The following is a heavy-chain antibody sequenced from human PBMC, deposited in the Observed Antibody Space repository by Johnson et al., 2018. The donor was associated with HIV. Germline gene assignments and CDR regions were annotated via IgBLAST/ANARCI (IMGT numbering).Heavy chain of an antibody. Sequence: VQLVESGGGLVQPGGSLRLSCAASGFTFDNFWMSWVRQTPGKGLEWVANIKQDGGDKYYVDSVKGRFTISRDNAKNTLYLQMNSLRAEDTAVYYCGSPSLPWGIDAFDIWGQGAMVTVSS. CDR2: IKQDGGDK. CDR3: GSPSLPWGIDAFDI. J-gene: IGHJ3*02. V-gene: IGHV3-7*03. D-gene: IGHD3-16*01. CDR1: GFTFDNFW.